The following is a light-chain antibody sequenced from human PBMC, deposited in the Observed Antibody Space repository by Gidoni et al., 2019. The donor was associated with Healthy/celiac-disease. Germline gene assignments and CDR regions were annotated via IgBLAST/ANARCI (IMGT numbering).Light chain of an antibody. CDR2: GAS. CDR3: QHLGT. J-gene: IGKJ1*01. CDR1: QSVSSSY. Sequence: EIVLTQSPGTLSLSPGERATLSCRASQSVSSSYLAWYQQKPGQAPRLLIYGASSRATGIPDRFSGSGSGTDFTLTISRLEPEDFAVYYCQHLGTFGQXTKVEIK. V-gene: IGKV3-20*01.